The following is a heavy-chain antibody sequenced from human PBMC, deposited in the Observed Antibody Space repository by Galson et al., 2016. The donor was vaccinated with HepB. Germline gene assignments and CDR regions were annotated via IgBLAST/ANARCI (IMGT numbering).Heavy chain of an antibody. CDR2: INAGNGVT. Sequence: SVKVSCKASGYSFTNNVIHWVRQAPGQRLEWMGWINAGNGVTKYSQKFQGRVTITRYTSASTAYMELSSLRSEDTAVYYCARSAGQSAFDYWGQGTLVTVSS. D-gene: IGHD6-19*01. CDR1: GYSFTNNV. V-gene: IGHV1-3*01. CDR3: ARSAGQSAFDY. J-gene: IGHJ4*02.